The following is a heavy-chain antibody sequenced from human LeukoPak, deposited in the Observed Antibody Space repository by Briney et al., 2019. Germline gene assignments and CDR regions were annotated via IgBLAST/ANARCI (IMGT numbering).Heavy chain of an antibody. V-gene: IGHV4-38-2*02. CDR1: NYSISSGYY. J-gene: IGHJ4*02. CDR2: IYHSGTT. CDR3: VATGYSYILDY. Sequence: SETLSLTCTVSNYSISSGYYWGWIRQPPGKGLEWIGKIYHSGTTYYNPSLKSRLTISVDTSKNHFSLKLRSVTAADTAVYCCVATGYSYILDYWGQGTLVTVSS. D-gene: IGHD3-9*01.